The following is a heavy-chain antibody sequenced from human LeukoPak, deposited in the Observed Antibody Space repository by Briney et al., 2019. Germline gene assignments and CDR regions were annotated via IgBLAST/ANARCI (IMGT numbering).Heavy chain of an antibody. D-gene: IGHD3-9*01. CDR3: ASSGVRYFDWLFDY. CDR1: GFTVSSNY. V-gene: IGHV3-7*03. CDR2: IKQDGSEK. Sequence: AGGSLRLSCAASGFTVSSNYMSWVRQAPGKGLEWVANIKQDGSEKYYVDSVKGRFTISRDNAKNSLYLQMNSLRAEDTAVYYCASSGVRYFDWLFDYWGQGTLVTVSS. J-gene: IGHJ4*02.